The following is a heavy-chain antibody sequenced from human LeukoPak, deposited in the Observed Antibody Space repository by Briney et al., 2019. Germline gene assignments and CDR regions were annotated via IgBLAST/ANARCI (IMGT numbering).Heavy chain of an antibody. Sequence: GGSLRLSCAASGFTFSSYSMNWVRQAPGKGLEWASSISSSSSYIYYADSVKGRFTISRDNAKKSLYLQLNSLRVEDTAVYYCARWGLGPSFDYWGQGTRVTVSS. J-gene: IGHJ4*02. V-gene: IGHV3-21*01. D-gene: IGHD1-26*01. CDR3: ARWGLGPSFDY. CDR2: ISSSSSYI. CDR1: GFTFSSYS.